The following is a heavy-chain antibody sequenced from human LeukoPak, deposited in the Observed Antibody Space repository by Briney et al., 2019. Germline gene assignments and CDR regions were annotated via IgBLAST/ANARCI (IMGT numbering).Heavy chain of an antibody. J-gene: IGHJ4*02. D-gene: IGHD6-19*01. V-gene: IGHV4-30-2*01. CDR3: ARWIAVADPYYFDY. CDR2: IYHSGST. CDR1: GGSISSGGYY. Sequence: SETLSLTCTVSGGSISSGGYYWSWIRQPPGKGLEWIGYIYHSGSTYYNPSLKSRVTISVDRSKNQFSLKLSSVTAADTAVYYCARWIAVADPYYFDYWGQGTLVTVSS.